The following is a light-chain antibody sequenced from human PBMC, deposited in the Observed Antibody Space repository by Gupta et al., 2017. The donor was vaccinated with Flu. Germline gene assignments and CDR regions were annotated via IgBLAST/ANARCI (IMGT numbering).Light chain of an antibody. J-gene: IGKJ4*01. Sequence: DIQMTQSPSTLSASVGDRVTITCRASQSISSWLAWYQQKPGKAPKLLIYQASRVESGVPSRFSGSGSETEFTLTINSLQPDDFATYYCQQANNYPLTFGGGTKVEIK. CDR3: QQANNYPLT. V-gene: IGKV1-5*03. CDR2: QAS. CDR1: QSISSW.